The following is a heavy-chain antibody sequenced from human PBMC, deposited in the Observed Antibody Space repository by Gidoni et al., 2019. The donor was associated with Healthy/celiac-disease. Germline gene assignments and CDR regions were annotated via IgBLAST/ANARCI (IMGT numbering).Heavy chain of an antibody. Sequence: QVQLVESGGGVVQPGRSLRLSCAASGFTFSSYGMHWVRQAQGKGLEWVAVIWYDGSNKYYADSVKGRFTISRDNSKNTLYLQMNSLRAEDTAVYYCARDSGHYDSSGLGLDYWGQGTLVTVSS. CDR1: GFTFSSYG. CDR2: IWYDGSNK. V-gene: IGHV3-33*01. D-gene: IGHD3-22*01. J-gene: IGHJ4*02. CDR3: ARDSGHYDSSGLGLDY.